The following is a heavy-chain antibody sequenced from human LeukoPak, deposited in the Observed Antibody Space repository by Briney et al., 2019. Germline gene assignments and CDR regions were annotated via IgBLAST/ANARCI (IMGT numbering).Heavy chain of an antibody. V-gene: IGHV4-59*01. J-gene: IGHJ4*02. D-gene: IGHD2-15*01. CDR2: IYYSGTT. Sequence: SETLSLTCTVSGGSIDSNSWTWIRQPPGKGLEWIGYIYYSGTTNYSPSLKSRVTMSVDMSKSQFSLKLSSVTAADTAVYYCAREEVVAASGYWGQGTLVTVSS. CDR1: GGSIDSNS. CDR3: AREEVVAASGY.